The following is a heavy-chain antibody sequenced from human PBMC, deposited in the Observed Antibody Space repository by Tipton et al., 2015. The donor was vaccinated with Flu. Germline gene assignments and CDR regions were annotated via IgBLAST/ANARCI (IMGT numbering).Heavy chain of an antibody. CDR2: IYYSGST. CDR3: ARELDPWGEWELLRGWCDP. Sequence: TLSLTCTVSGGSISSYYWSWIRQPPGKGLEWIGYIYYSGSTNYNPSLKSRVTISVDTSKNQFSLKLSSVTAADTAVYYCARELDPWGEWELLRGWCDPWGQGTLVTVSS. J-gene: IGHJ5*02. CDR1: GGSISSYY. D-gene: IGHD1-26*01. V-gene: IGHV4-59*01.